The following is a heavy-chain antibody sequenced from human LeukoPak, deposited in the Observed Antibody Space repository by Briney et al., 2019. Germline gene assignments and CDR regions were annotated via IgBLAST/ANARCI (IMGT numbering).Heavy chain of an antibody. Sequence: PSETLSLTCSVSGGSISSSSYYWGWIRQPPGKGLEWIGTIFYSGSTYYNPSLKSRVTISVDTSKNQFSLKLSSVTAADTAVYYCARIMVRGLYYYYYMDVWGKGTTVTVSS. CDR3: ARIMVRGLYYYYYMDV. D-gene: IGHD3-10*01. CDR2: IFYSGST. CDR1: GGSISSSSYY. V-gene: IGHV4-39*07. J-gene: IGHJ6*03.